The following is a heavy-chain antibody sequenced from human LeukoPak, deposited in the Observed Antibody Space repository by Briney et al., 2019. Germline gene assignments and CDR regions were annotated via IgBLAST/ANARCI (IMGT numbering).Heavy chain of an antibody. D-gene: IGHD6-13*01. CDR2: ISGSGGST. CDR3: AKVGSIWPSSFDY. J-gene: IGHJ4*02. Sequence: GGSLRLSCAAFGFTFSSYAMSWLRQAPGKGLEWVSAISGSGGSTYYADSVKGRFTISRDNSKNTLYLQMNSLRAEDTAVYYCAKVGSIWPSSFDYWGQGTLVTVSS. CDR1: GFTFSSYA. V-gene: IGHV3-23*01.